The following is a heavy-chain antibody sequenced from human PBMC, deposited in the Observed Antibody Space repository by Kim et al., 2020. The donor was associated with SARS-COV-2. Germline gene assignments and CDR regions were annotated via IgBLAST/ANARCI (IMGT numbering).Heavy chain of an antibody. V-gene: IGHV3-23*01. Sequence: GGSLRLSCEGSGFTFSEYAMSWVRHAPGKGLEWVSTSRGGNTDIFDADSVKGRFTTSRDNSKNTLYLQMSSLRVDDTAVYYCAKDGYGGYGLYYFDRWG. CDR1: GFTFSEYA. J-gene: IGHJ4*01. D-gene: IGHD5-12*01. CDR3: AKDGYGGYGLYYFDR. CDR2: SRGGNTDI.